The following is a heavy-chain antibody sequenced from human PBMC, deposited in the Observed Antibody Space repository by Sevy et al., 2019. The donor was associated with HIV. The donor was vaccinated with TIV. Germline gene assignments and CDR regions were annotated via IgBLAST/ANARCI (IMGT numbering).Heavy chain of an antibody. V-gene: IGHV3-64*01. Sequence: GGSLRLSCAASGFTFSTYAMYWARQAPGKGLEYVSAISGGGGNTYYGSSVKGRFTVSRDNAKKTLYLQMGSLRAEDMAVYFCARKYHDTSGYPRYSMDVWGQGTTVTVSS. CDR2: ISGGGGNT. D-gene: IGHD3-22*01. CDR1: GFTFSTYA. CDR3: ARKYHDTSGYPRYSMDV. J-gene: IGHJ6*02.